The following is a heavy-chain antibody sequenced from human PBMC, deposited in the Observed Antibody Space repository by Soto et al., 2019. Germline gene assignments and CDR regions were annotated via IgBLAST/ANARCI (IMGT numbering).Heavy chain of an antibody. Sequence: EMQLVESGGGLVKHGGSLRLSCAASGFTVSNAWMNWVRQAPGKGLEWVGRIKSKTDGGTTDYAAPVKGRFTISRDDSKNTLYLQMNSLKTEDTAVYYCTTEQSSGSYLRARGFDYWGQGTLVTVSS. CDR1: GFTVSNAW. CDR2: IKSKTDGGTT. CDR3: TTEQSSGSYLRARGFDY. V-gene: IGHV3-15*07. D-gene: IGHD1-26*01. J-gene: IGHJ4*02.